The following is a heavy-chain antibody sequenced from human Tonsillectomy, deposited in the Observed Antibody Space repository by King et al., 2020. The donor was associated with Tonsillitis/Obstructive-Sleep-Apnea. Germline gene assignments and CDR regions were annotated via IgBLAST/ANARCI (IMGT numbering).Heavy chain of an antibody. Sequence: VHLQESGPGLVKPSETLSLTCTVSGGSISSYYWSWIRQPPGKGLEWIGYIYHTGSTNHNPSLKSRVTVSVDTSKNQFSLKLSSVTAADTSVYYCAREAFDAFYIWVLGTMVTVSS. J-gene: IGHJ3*02. CDR3: AREAFDAFYI. CDR2: IYHTGST. CDR1: GGSISSYY. V-gene: IGHV4-59*01.